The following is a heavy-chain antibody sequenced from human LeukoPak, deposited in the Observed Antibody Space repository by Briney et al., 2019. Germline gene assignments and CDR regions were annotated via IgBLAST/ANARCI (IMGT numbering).Heavy chain of an antibody. V-gene: IGHV4-59*11. D-gene: IGHD1-26*01. CDR2: ISYSGST. Sequence: KASETLSLTCTVSGGSISSHYWSWIRQPPGKGLEWIGYISYSGSTNYNPSLKSRVTISVDTSKNQFSLKLSSVTAADTVVYYCARAWSYGSFDIWGQGTLVTVSS. J-gene: IGHJ3*02. CDR3: ARAWSYGSFDI. CDR1: GGSISSHY.